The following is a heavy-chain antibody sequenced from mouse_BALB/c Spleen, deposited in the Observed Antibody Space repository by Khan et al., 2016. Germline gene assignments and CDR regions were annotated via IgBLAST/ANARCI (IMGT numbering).Heavy chain of an antibody. Sequence: EVQLQESGPGLVKPSQSLSLTCTVTGYSITSDYAWNWIRQFPGNKLEWMGYISYSGSTSYNPSLKSRISIPRDNSKNQFFLQLNSVTTEDTATYCCARWGVYYAMDYWGQGTSVTVSS. CDR3: ARWGVYYAMDY. CDR2: ISYSGST. V-gene: IGHV3-2*02. J-gene: IGHJ4*01. CDR1: GYSITSDYA.